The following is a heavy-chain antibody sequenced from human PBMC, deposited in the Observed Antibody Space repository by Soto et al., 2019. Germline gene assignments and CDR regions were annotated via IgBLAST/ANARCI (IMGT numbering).Heavy chain of an antibody. D-gene: IGHD6-13*01. J-gene: IGHJ6*02. CDR1: GYSFTSYW. V-gene: IGHV5-51*01. Sequence: GESLKISCKGSGYSFTSYWIGWVRQMPGKGLEWMGIIYPGDSDTRYSPSFQVQVTISADKSISTAYLEWSSLKASDTAMYYCARRLAAAHSGMDVCGQGTKVTVYS. CDR2: IYPGDSDT. CDR3: ARRLAAAHSGMDV.